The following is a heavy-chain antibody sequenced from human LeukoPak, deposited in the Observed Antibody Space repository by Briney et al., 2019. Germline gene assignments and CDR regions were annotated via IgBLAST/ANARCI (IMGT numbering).Heavy chain of an antibody. CDR1: GFTFSSYE. CDR3: ARATPIGRSYPFDY. V-gene: IGHV3-48*03. J-gene: IGHJ4*02. CDR2: ISSSGSTI. Sequence: PGGSLRLSCAASGFTFSSYEMNWVRQAPGKGLEWVSYISSSGSTIYYADSVKGRFTISRDNAKNSLYLQMNGLRAEDTAVYYCARATPIGRSYPFDYWGQGTLVTVSS. D-gene: IGHD1-26*01.